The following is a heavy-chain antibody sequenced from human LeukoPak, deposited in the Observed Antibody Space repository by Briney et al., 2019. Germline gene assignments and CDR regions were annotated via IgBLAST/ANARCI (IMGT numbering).Heavy chain of an antibody. CDR1: GFTFSDYY. J-gene: IGHJ3*02. V-gene: IGHV3-11*01. D-gene: IGHD3-22*01. CDR2: ISSSGSTI. Sequence: GGSLRLSCAASGFTFSDYYMSWIRQAPGKGLEWVSYISSSGSTIYYADSVKGRFTISRDNAKNSLYLQMNSLRAEDTALYYCAKDSSSSGYYSNHDAFDIWGQGTMVTVSS. CDR3: AKDSSSSGYYSNHDAFDI.